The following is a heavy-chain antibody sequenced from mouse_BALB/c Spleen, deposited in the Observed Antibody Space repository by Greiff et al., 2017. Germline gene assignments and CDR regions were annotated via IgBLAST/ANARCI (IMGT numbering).Heavy chain of an antibody. CDR2: INPSTGYT. CDR3: ARRGSLSWFAY. V-gene: IGHV1-7*01. D-gene: IGHD1-2*01. CDR1: GYTFTSYW. Sequence: QVQLQQSGAELAKPGASVKMSCKASGYTFTSYWMHWVNQRPGQGLEWIGYINPSTGYTEYNQKFKDKATLTADKSSSTAYMQLSSLTSEDSAVYYCARRGSLSWFAYWGQGTLVTVSA. J-gene: IGHJ3*01.